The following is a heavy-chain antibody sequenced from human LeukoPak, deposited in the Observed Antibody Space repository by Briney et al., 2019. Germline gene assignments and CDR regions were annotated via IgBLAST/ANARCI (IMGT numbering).Heavy chain of an antibody. Sequence: SQTLSLTCTVSGGSISSGGYYWSWIRQPAGKGLEWIGRIYTSGSTNYNPSLKSRVTMSVDTSKNQFSLKLSSVTAADTAVYYCARGPAGPYYYYYGMDVWGQGTTVTVSS. V-gene: IGHV4-61*02. D-gene: IGHD2-2*01. J-gene: IGHJ6*02. CDR1: GGSISSGGYY. CDR2: IYTSGST. CDR3: ARGPAGPYYYYYGMDV.